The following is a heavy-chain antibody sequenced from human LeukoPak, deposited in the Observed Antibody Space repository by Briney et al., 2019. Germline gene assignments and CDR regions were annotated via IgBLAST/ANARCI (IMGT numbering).Heavy chain of an antibody. V-gene: IGHV4-61*02. CDR3: ASGGSGSYSY. CDR2: IYSSVTM. D-gene: IGHD1-26*01. CDR1: GGSINSRSYY. Sequence: SETLSLTCTVSGGSINSRSYYWSWIRQPAGKGLEWIGRIYSSVTMNYNPSLKSRVTISLDTSKNQFSLKLGSVTAADTAVYYCASGGSGSYSYWGQGTLVTVSS. J-gene: IGHJ4*02.